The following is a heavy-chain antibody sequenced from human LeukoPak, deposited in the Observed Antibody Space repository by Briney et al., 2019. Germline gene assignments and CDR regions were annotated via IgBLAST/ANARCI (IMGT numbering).Heavy chain of an antibody. Sequence: GGSLRLSGAASGFTFSSYSMNWVRQAPGKGLEWVSSISSSSYIYYADSVKGRFTISRDNAKNSLYLQMNSLRAEDTAVYYCAREVAYCGGDCPTDAFDIWGQGTMVTVSS. D-gene: IGHD2-21*02. CDR2: ISSSSYI. V-gene: IGHV3-21*01. CDR3: AREVAYCGGDCPTDAFDI. J-gene: IGHJ3*02. CDR1: GFTFSSYS.